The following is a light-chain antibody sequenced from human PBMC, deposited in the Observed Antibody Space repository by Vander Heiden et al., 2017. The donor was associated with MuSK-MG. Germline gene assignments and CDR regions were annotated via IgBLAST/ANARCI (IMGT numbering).Light chain of an antibody. CDR2: EVS. CDR1: RSDVGSFNL. CDR3: CSYAGSSTLL. V-gene: IGLV2-23*02. Sequence: QSALTQPASVSGSPGQSITISCTGSRSDVGSFNLVSWYQQHPGKVPKLLIYEVSKRPSGISNRFSGSKSGNTASLTISGLQAEDEGDYYCCSYAGSSTLLFGGGTKLTVL. J-gene: IGLJ3*02.